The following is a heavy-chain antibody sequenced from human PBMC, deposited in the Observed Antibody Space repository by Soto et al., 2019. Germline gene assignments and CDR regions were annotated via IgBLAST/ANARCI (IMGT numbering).Heavy chain of an antibody. CDR3: ARGARIAVAAEFDY. CDR1: GFTFSSYS. D-gene: IGHD6-19*01. J-gene: IGHJ4*02. CDR2: ISSSSSYI. V-gene: IGHV3-21*01. Sequence: EVQLVESGGGLVKPGGSLRLSCAASGFTFSSYSMNWVRQAPGKGLEWVSSISSSSSYIYYADSVKGRFTISRDNAKNSLYLQMNSLRAEDTAVYYCARGARIAVAAEFDYWGQGTLVTVSS.